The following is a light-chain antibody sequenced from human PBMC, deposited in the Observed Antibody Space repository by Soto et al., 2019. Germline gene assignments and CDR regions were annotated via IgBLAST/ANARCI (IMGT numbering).Light chain of an antibody. J-gene: IGLJ3*02. CDR1: SSNIGAGYD. Sequence: QPVLTQPPSVSGAPGQRVTISCTGSSSNIGAGYDVHWYQQLPGTAPKLLIYGNSNRPSGVPDRFSGSKSVTSASLAITGLRAEDEADYYCQSYDSSLSGWVFGGGTKLTVL. CDR2: GNS. CDR3: QSYDSSLSGWV. V-gene: IGLV1-40*01.